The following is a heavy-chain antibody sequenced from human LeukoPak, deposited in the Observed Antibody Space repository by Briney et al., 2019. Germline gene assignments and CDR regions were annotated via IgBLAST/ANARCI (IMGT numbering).Heavy chain of an antibody. CDR3: ARAYSSCWYAMNY. D-gene: IGHD6-13*01. V-gene: IGHV3-74*01. CDR2: INSDGSTT. Sequence: GGSLRLSYAASGFTFSSYWMHWVRQVPGKGLVWVSRINSDGSTTDYADSVKGRFTISRDNAKNTLYLQMNSLRAEDTAVYYCARAYSSCWYAMNYWGQGTLVTVSS. J-gene: IGHJ4*02. CDR1: GFTFSSYW.